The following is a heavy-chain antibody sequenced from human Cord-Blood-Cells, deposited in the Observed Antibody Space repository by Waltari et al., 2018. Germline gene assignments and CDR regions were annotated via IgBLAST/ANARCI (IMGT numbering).Heavy chain of an antibody. CDR2: NYYSGST. J-gene: IGHJ4*02. D-gene: IGHD6-13*01. CDR3: ARYSSSWYYFDY. CDR1: GGSVSSGSYY. Sequence: QVQLQESGPGLVKPSETLSLTCTVSGGSVSSGSYYWSWIRQPPGKGLEWIGYNYYSGSTNYNPSLKSRVTISVDTSNNQFSLKLSSVTAADTAVYYCARYSSSWYYFDYWGQGTLVTVSS. V-gene: IGHV4-61*01.